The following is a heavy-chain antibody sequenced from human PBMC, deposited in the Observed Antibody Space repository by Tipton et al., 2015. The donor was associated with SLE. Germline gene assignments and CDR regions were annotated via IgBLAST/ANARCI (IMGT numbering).Heavy chain of an antibody. Sequence: VQLVQSGAEVKKPGASVMVSCKASGYTFTSYDINWVRQAPGQGLEWMGGIIPIFGTANYAQKFQGRVTITADESTSTAYMELSSLRSDDTAVYYCARDRKYSSSEGYYYYGMDVWGQGTTVTVSS. J-gene: IGHJ6*02. V-gene: IGHV1-69*01. D-gene: IGHD6-6*01. CDR3: ARDRKYSSSEGYYYYGMDV. CDR2: IIPIFGTA. CDR1: GYTFTSYD.